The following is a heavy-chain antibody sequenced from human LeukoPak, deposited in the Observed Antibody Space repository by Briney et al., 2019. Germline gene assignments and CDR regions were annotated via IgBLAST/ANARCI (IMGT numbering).Heavy chain of an antibody. CDR2: ISGSGSST. D-gene: IGHD1-26*01. CDR1: EFTFSSYV. V-gene: IGHV3-23*01. CDR3: ARGGPYHQTVGGALDY. J-gene: IGHJ4*02. Sequence: PGGSLRLSCAASEFTFSSYVMNWVRQAPGKGLEWVSGISGSGSSTYYVDSVKGRFTISRDNSNNTFYLQMNGLRAEDTAVYYCARGGPYHQTVGGALDYWGQGAPVTVSS.